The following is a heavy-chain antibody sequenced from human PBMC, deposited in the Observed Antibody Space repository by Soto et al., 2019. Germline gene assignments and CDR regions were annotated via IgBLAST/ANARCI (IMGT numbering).Heavy chain of an antibody. D-gene: IGHD5-12*01. CDR1: GFTFSSHG. CDR3: ARDGQYRTDGFDI. CDR2: LSRGGGST. J-gene: IGHJ3*02. V-gene: IGHV3-23*01. Sequence: EAQLLESGGGSVQPGGSLRLSCAASGFTFSSHGMSWIRQAPGKGLEWISGLSRGGGSTYYVDSVKGRFTISRDTAKNTLDLIMKSLRVEDTALYYCARDGQYRTDGFDIWGQGTMVTVSS.